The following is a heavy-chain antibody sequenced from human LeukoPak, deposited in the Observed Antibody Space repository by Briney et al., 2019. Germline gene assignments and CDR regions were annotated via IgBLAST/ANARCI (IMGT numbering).Heavy chain of an antibody. J-gene: IGHJ5*02. CDR2: VNRDGSET. Sequence: PGGSLRLSCAASGFALSSHWMTWVRQVPGRGPEWVANVNRDGSETYYLDSVKGRFTISKDNAKNSLYLQMSSLRAEDTAVYYCARVGSGSYSWFDPWGQGTLVTVSS. CDR1: GFALSSHW. D-gene: IGHD3-10*01. V-gene: IGHV3-7*03. CDR3: ARVGSGSYSWFDP.